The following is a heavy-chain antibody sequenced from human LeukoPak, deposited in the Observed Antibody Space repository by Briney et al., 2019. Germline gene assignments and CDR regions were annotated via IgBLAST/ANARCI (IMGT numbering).Heavy chain of an antibody. CDR1: GFTFSSYA. D-gene: IGHD3-10*01. J-gene: IGHJ3*02. V-gene: IGHV3-23*01. CDR2: ISGSGGST. Sequence: GGSLRLSCAASGFTFSSYAMSWVRQAPGKGLEWVSAISGSGGSTYYADSVKGRSTISRDNSKNTLYLQMNSLRAEDTAVYYCAKSFFPGGSSFTFDIWGQGTLVTVSS. CDR3: AKSFFPGGSSFTFDI.